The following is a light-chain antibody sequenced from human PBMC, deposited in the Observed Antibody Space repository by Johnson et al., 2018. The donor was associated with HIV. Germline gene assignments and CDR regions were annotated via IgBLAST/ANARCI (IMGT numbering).Light chain of an antibody. CDR3: GTWDSSLSVLYV. Sequence: QSVLTQPPSVSAAPGQKVTISCSGSSSNIGNNYVSWYQQLPGTAPKLLIYENNKRPSGIPDRFSGSKSGTSATLVITGLQTGDEADYYCGTWDSSLSVLYVFGTGTKVTVL. CDR1: SSNIGNNY. CDR2: ENN. J-gene: IGLJ1*01. V-gene: IGLV1-51*02.